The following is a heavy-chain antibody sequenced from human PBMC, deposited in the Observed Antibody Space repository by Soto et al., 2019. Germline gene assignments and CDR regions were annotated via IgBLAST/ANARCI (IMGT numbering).Heavy chain of an antibody. V-gene: IGHV4-59*08. Sequence: PSETLSLTCTVSGGSISSYYWSWIRQPPGKGLEWIGYIYYSGSTNYNPSLKSRVTISVDTSKNQFSLKLSSVTAADTAVYYCARHGPDCSSTSCYPNFDYWGQGTLVTVSS. CDR1: GGSISSYY. CDR2: IYYSGST. D-gene: IGHD2-2*01. CDR3: ARHGPDCSSTSCYPNFDY. J-gene: IGHJ4*02.